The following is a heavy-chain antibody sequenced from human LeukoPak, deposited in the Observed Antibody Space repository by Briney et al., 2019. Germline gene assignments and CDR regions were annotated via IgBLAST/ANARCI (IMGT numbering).Heavy chain of an antibody. D-gene: IGHD1-26*01. V-gene: IGHV2-5*02. J-gene: IGHJ4*02. CDR3: AHRVAANNGYDY. Sequence: SGPTLVNPTQTLTLTCTFSGFSLSTSGVGVGWIRQPPGKALEWLSLIYWDNDKRYSPSLNARLAITKDTSKNQVVLTMTNMDPVDTATYYCAHRVAANNGYDYWGQGILVTVSS. CDR2: IYWDNDK. CDR1: GFSLSTSGVG.